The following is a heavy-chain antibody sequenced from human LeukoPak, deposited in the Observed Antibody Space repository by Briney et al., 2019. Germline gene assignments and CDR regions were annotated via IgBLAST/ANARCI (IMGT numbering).Heavy chain of an antibody. Sequence: GESLKISCKGSGYSFTSYWIGWVRQMPGKALEWGGNIYPGDSDTRYSPSFQGQVTISADKSISTAYLQWSSLKASDTAMYYCARPTDSYGPGFDYWGQGTLVTVSS. D-gene: IGHD5-18*01. CDR1: GYSFTSYW. J-gene: IGHJ4*02. CDR2: IYPGDSDT. V-gene: IGHV5-51*01. CDR3: ARPTDSYGPGFDY.